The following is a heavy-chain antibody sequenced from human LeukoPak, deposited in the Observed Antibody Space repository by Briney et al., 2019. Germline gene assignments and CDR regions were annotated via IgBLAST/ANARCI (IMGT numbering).Heavy chain of an antibody. Sequence: ASVKVSCKASGYTFTGYYMHWVRKAPGQGLEWMGWINPNSGATDYAQNFQGRVTMTRDTSISTAYLELNSLRSDDTAVYYCAPTSKYGDYYFDYWGQGTLVTVSS. V-gene: IGHV1-2*02. CDR1: GYTFTGYY. D-gene: IGHD4-17*01. J-gene: IGHJ4*02. CDR2: INPNSGAT. CDR3: APTSKYGDYYFDY.